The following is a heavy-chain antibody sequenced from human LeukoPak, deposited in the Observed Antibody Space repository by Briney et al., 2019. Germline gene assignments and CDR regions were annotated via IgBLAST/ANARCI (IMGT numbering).Heavy chain of an antibody. V-gene: IGHV4-34*01. J-gene: IGHJ4*02. CDR3: ARPPTTVTSFDY. CDR2: INHSGST. Sequence: PSETLSLTCAVYGGSFSGYYWSWIRQPPGKGLEWIGEINHSGSTYYNPSLKSRVTISVNTSKNQFSLKLSSVTAADTAVYYCARPPTTVTSFDYGGQEPLVTVSS. CDR1: GGSFSGYY. D-gene: IGHD4-17*01.